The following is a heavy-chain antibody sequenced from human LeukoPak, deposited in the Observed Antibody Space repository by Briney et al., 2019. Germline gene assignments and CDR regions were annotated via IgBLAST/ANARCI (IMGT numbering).Heavy chain of an antibody. CDR1: GFTFSSYT. D-gene: IGHD2-8*01. CDR3: AREGIVLMVYHFDY. J-gene: IGHJ4*02. V-gene: IGHV3-21*01. Sequence: EGSLRLSCAASGFTFSSYTMNWVRQAPGKGLEWVSSISSSSSYISYADSVKGRFTISRDNAKNSLSLQMNSLRAEDTAVYYCAREGIVLMVYHFDYWGQGTLVTVSS. CDR2: ISSSSSYI.